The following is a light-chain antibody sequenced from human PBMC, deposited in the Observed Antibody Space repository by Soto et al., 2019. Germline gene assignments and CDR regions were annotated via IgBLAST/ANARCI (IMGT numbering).Light chain of an antibody. CDR1: SSDVGGYNY. Sequence: QSALTQPPSASGSPGQSVTISCTGTSSDVGGYNYVSWYQQHPGTAPKLMIYEVSKRPSGVPDRFSGSKSGNTASLTVSGLQAEDEADYYCSSYAGSTPYVFGTGTKLTVL. V-gene: IGLV2-8*01. J-gene: IGLJ1*01. CDR3: SSYAGSTPYV. CDR2: EVS.